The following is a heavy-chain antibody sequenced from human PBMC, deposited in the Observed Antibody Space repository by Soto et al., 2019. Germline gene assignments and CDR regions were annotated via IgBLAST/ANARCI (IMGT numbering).Heavy chain of an antibody. Sequence: QVQLQESGPGLVKPSQTLSLTCTVTGGSISSGDYYWSWIRQPPGKGLEWIGYIYYSGSTYYNPSLKSRVTISVDTSKNQFSLKLSSVTAADTAVYYCAREIYGDYDGGHFDLWGRGTLVTVSS. V-gene: IGHV4-30-4*01. CDR1: GGSISSGDYY. CDR2: IYYSGST. CDR3: AREIYGDYDGGHFDL. D-gene: IGHD4-17*01. J-gene: IGHJ2*01.